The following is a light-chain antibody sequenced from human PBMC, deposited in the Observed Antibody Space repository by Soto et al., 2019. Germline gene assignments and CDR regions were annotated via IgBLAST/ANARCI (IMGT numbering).Light chain of an antibody. Sequence: IKVTQSPSSLSASVEDTVTIPCRTSQSISSYLSWYQQKPGKAPKLLIYAAYTLQSGVPSRFSGSGSGTEFTLTISSLQPEDFAAYYCQQSYDMPWTFGQGTKVDI. V-gene: IGKV1-39*01. CDR3: QQSYDMPWT. J-gene: IGKJ1*01. CDR1: QSISSY. CDR2: AAY.